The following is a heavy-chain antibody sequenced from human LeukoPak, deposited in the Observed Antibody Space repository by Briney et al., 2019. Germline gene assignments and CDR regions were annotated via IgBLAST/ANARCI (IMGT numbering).Heavy chain of an antibody. V-gene: IGHV3-30-3*02. CDR2: ISYDGSNK. Sequence: GGSLRLSCAASGFTFNNYAMHWVRQAPGKGLEWVALISYDGSNKYYADSVKGRFTISRDNSKNTLYLQMSSLRPEDTAVYHCAKNSGYYFDYWGQGTLVTVSS. D-gene: IGHD1-26*01. CDR3: AKNSGYYFDY. J-gene: IGHJ4*02. CDR1: GFTFNNYA.